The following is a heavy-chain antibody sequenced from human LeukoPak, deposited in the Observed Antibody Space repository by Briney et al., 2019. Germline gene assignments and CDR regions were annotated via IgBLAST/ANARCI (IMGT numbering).Heavy chain of an antibody. CDR3: AGLEGRYSTDWFYFFDY. CDR1: GGSISSLNL. D-gene: IGHD6-19*01. CDR2: MYLGGTT. J-gene: IGHJ4*02. V-gene: IGHV4-4*02. Sequence: EASGTLSLTCIVSGGSISSLNLWSWLRQPPGKGLEWIGEMYLGGTTNFNPSLKGRVTILIDKSKNQLSLQLTSVTAADTAVYYCAGLEGRYSTDWFYFFDYWGQGALVTVSS.